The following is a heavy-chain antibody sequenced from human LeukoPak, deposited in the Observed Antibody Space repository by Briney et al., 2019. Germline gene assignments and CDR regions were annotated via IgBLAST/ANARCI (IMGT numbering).Heavy chain of an antibody. CDR2: IIPIFGTA. Sequence: SVKVSCKASGGTFSSYAISWVRQAPGQGLEWMGGIIPIFGTANYAQKFQGRVTITTDESTSTAYMELSSLRSEDTAVYYCAKDEGGAAGYHDAFDIWGQGTKVIVSS. CDR3: AKDEGGAAGYHDAFDI. CDR1: GGTFSSYA. J-gene: IGHJ3*02. V-gene: IGHV1-69*05. D-gene: IGHD3-9*01.